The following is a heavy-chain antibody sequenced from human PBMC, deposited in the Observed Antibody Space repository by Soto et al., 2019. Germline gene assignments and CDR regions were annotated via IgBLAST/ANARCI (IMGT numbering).Heavy chain of an antibody. CDR2: VSSGSSYI. Sequence: EVQLVESGGGLVKPGGSLRLSCAASGFTFSLYAMIWVRQAPGKGLEWVSSVSSGSSYIYSADSLKGRFTISRDDAKKSLYLQMNRLRADDTAIYYCVRARATDSRPDYWGQGSLGTVSS. CDR1: GFTFSLYA. CDR3: VRARATDSRPDY. V-gene: IGHV3-21*02. D-gene: IGHD2-15*01. J-gene: IGHJ4*02.